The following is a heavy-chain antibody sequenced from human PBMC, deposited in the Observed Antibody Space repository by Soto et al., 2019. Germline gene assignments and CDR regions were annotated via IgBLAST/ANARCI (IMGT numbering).Heavy chain of an antibody. CDR3: AKGDSSSFGDY. CDR2: ITNTGGDT. Sequence: EVQLLESGGDLVQPGGSLRLSCAASGFTFSSNAMSWVRQAPGKGLEWVSVITNTGGDTLYADSVKGRFTISRDNAKNSLYLQMNSLRAEDTALYYCAKGDSSSFGDYWGQGTLVTVSS. CDR1: GFTFSSNA. D-gene: IGHD6-6*01. J-gene: IGHJ4*02. V-gene: IGHV3-23*01.